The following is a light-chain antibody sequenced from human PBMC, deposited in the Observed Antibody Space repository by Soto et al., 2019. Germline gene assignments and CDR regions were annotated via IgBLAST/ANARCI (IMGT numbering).Light chain of an antibody. V-gene: IGKV3-15*01. CDR2: GAS. CDR1: QSVNTN. J-gene: IGKJ1*01. Sequence: EIVMTQSPAPLSVYPGERATIPCRARQSVNTNLAWYQQNPGQAPRLLIYGASTRANGIPARFSGSGSGTDFTLTSSSLQSEVFAVYYCQQYNNLAQAFGQGTNVDIK. CDR3: QQYNNLAQA.